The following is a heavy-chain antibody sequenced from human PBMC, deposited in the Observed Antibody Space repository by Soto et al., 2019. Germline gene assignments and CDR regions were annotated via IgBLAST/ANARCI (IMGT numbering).Heavy chain of an antibody. V-gene: IGHV1-3*01. CDR2: INAANGDT. J-gene: IGHJ5*02. CDR3: VRRHVSATGIDWFDP. D-gene: IGHD6-13*01. CDR1: GYTFTIYG. Sequence: GASVKVSCKASGYTFTIYGIHCVLQSPVQRLEWMGCINAANGDTKYSPKFQGRVTITRDTSASTAYMELSSLRSEDTAVYYCVRRHVSATGIDWFDPWGQGTLVTVSS.